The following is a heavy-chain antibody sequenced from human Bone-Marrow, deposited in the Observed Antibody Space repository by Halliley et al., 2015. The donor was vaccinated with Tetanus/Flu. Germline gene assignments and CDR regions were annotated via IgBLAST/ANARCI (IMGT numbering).Heavy chain of an antibody. CDR2: LIPIFGTA. CDR1: GGTFSDFA. Sequence: QLGQSGAEVTKPGSSVRVSCKSSGGTFSDFAVSWVRQAPGQGLEWMGGLIPIFGTATYAQKFQGRVTITADESTTTAYMELRSLRSEDTAVYYCAREPRFGSVSRWGATTNYHGMDVWGQGTTVTV. CDR3: AREPRFGSVSRWGATTNYHGMDV. J-gene: IGHJ6*02. V-gene: IGHV1-69*01. D-gene: IGHD3-3*01.